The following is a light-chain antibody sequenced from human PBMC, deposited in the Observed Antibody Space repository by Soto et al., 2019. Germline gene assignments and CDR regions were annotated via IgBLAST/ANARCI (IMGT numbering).Light chain of an antibody. CDR3: SSYTSSSADV. Sequence: QSALTQPASVSGSPGQSITISCTGTSSDVGGYNYVSWYQHHPGKTPQLIIYGVSRRPSGVSSRFSGSKSGNTASLTISGLQAEDEADYYCSSYTSSSADVFGTGTKLTVL. CDR2: GVS. V-gene: IGLV2-14*01. J-gene: IGLJ1*01. CDR1: SSDVGGYNY.